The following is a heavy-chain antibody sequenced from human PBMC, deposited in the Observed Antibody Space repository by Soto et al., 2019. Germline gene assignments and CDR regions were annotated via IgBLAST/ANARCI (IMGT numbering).Heavy chain of an antibody. CDR3: TTAQTHYGMDV. V-gene: IGHV3-15*01. CDR1: GFGVSNAW. J-gene: IGHJ6*02. Sequence: GGSLRLSCAASGFGVSNAWMSWVRQAPGKGLEWVGRIKSKTDGGTTDYAAPVKGRFTISRDDSKNTLYLQMNSLKTEDTAVYYCTTAQTHYGMDVWGQGTTVTVSS. CDR2: IKSKTDGGTT.